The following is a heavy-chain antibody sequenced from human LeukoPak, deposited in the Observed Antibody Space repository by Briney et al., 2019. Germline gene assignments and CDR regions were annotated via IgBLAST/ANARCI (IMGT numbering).Heavy chain of an antibody. V-gene: IGHV1-3*01. J-gene: IGHJ5*02. D-gene: IGHD2-15*01. CDR3: ARDRGYCSGGSCYHNWFDP. CDR1: GYTFTSYA. CDR2: INAGNGNT. Sequence: WASVKVSCKASGYTFTSYAMHWVRQAPGQRLEWMGWINAGNGNTKYPQKFQGRVTITRDTSASAAYMELSSLRSEDTAVYYCARDRGYCSGGSCYHNWFDPWGQGTLVTVSS.